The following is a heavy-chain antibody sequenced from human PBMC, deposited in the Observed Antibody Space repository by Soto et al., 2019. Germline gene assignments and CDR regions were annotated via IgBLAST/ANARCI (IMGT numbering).Heavy chain of an antibody. Sequence: QVQLVESGGGVVQPGRSLRLSCAASGFTFSSYAMHWVRQAPGKGLEWVAVISYDGSNKYYADSVKGRFTISRDNSKNTLYLQMNSLRAEDTAVYYCARVPSIAVAYWGQGTLVTVSS. CDR2: ISYDGSNK. CDR1: GFTFSSYA. V-gene: IGHV3-30-3*01. CDR3: ARVPSIAVAY. D-gene: IGHD6-19*01. J-gene: IGHJ4*02.